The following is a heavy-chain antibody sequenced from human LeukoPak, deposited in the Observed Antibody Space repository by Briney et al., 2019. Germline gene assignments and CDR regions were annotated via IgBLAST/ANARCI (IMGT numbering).Heavy chain of an antibody. CDR3: AKSCGGSCYDASDI. D-gene: IGHD2-15*01. J-gene: IGHJ3*02. V-gene: IGHV3-23*01. CDR1: GFTFSTYA. CDR2: VIGSGGST. Sequence: TGGSLRLSCAASGFTFSTYAMSWVRQAPGKGLEWVSAVIGSGGSTYYADSVKGRFTISRDNSKNTLFLQMNSLRADDTAIYYCAKSCGGSCYDASDIWGQGTMVTVSS.